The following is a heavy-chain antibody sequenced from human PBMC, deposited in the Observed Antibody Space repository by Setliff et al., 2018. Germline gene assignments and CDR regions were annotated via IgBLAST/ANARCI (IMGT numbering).Heavy chain of an antibody. D-gene: IGHD3-10*01. J-gene: IGHJ6*03. Sequence: PSETLSLTCRVSGGSISSGNYYWGLIRQPPGKGLEWVATIYYSGSTYSNPSLKSRLIISVDAPDNQVSVKLSSVTAADTAVYYCARHKSNGSGSYPSLYMDVWGKGIMVTVSS. CDR2: IYYSGST. CDR1: GGSISSGNYY. V-gene: IGHV4-39*01. CDR3: ARHKSNGSGSYPSLYMDV.